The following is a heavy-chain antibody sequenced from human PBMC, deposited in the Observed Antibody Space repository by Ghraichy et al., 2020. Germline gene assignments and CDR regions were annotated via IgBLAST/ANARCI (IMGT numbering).Heavy chain of an antibody. J-gene: IGHJ3*02. V-gene: IGHV4-38-2*02. CDR1: GYSISSGYY. CDR3: ARDLGAYYDSSGYYYHDAFDI. Sequence: SQTLSLTCTVSGYSISSGYYWGWIRQPPGKGLEWIGSIYHSGSTYYNPSLKSRVTISVDTSKNQFSLKLSSVTAADTAVYYCARDLGAYYDSSGYYYHDAFDIWGQGTMVTVSS. CDR2: IYHSGST. D-gene: IGHD3-22*01.